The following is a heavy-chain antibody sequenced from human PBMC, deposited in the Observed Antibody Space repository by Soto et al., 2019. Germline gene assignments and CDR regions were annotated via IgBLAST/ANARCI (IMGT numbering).Heavy chain of an antibody. CDR1: GYTLTELS. D-gene: IGHD3-22*01. J-gene: IGHJ3*02. CDR3: ATMRRGSSGYYYRVAFDI. Sequence: ALVKVSCKVSGYTLTELSMHWVRQAPGKGLEWMGGFDPEDGETIYAQKFQGRVTMTEDTSTDTAYMELSSLRSEDTAVYYCATMRRGSSGYYYRVAFDIWGQGTMVTVSS. V-gene: IGHV1-24*01. CDR2: FDPEDGET.